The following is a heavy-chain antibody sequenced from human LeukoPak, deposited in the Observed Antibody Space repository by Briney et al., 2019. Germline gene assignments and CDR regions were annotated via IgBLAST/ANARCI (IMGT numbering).Heavy chain of an antibody. J-gene: IGHJ5*02. CDR1: GGSFTGYY. CDR2: INHSGST. D-gene: IGHD6-13*01. Sequence: ETLSLTCAVYGGSFTGYYWSWIRQPPGKGLEWIGEINHSGSTNYNPSLKSRVTISVDTSKNQFSLKLSSVTAADTAVYYCARGRQQLVRSRSWNWFDPWGQGTLVTVSS. V-gene: IGHV4-34*01. CDR3: ARGRQQLVRSRSWNWFDP.